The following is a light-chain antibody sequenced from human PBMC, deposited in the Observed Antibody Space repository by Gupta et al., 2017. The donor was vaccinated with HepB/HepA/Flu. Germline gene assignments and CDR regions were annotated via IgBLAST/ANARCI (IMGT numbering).Light chain of an antibody. J-gene: IGLJ3*02. Sequence: QTVVTQEPSLTVSPGRTVTLTCASSTGAVTSRYYPNWFQQKPGQAPRVLIYSTSNKHSWTPARFSGSLLGGKAALTLSGVQPEDEAEYYCLLYFGGTQSWVFGGGTKLTVL. CDR1: TGAVTSRYY. V-gene: IGLV7-43*01. CDR2: STS. CDR3: LLYFGGTQSWV.